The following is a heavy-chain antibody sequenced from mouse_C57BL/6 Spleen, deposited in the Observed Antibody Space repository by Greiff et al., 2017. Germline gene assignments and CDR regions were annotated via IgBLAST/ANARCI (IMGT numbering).Heavy chain of an antibody. Sequence: VKLMESGAELVKPGASVKISCKASGYAFSSYWMNWVKQRPGQGLEWIGQIYPGDGDTNYNGKFKGKATLTADKSSSTAYMQLSSLTSEDSAVYCCARYTVGAHWYFDVWGTGTTVTVSS. CDR1: GYAFSSYW. J-gene: IGHJ1*03. D-gene: IGHD1-1*01. CDR2: IYPGDGDT. V-gene: IGHV1-80*01. CDR3: ARYTVGAHWYFDV.